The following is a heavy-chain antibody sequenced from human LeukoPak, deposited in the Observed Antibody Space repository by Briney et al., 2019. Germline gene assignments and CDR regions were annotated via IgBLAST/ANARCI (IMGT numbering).Heavy chain of an antibody. CDR2: INHSGST. CDR1: GGSFSGYY. Sequence: SETLSLTCAVYGGSFSGYYWSWIRQPPGKGLEWIGDINHSGSTNYNPSLKSRVTISVDTSKNQFSLKLSSVTAADTAVYYCARYDSSGYCFDYWGQGTLVTVSS. CDR3: ARYDSSGYCFDY. D-gene: IGHD3-22*01. J-gene: IGHJ4*02. V-gene: IGHV4-34*01.